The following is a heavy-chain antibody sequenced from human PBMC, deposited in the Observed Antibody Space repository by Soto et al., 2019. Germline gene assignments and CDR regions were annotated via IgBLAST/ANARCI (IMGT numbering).Heavy chain of an antibody. CDR1: GYTFTSYG. Sequence: QVQLVQSGAEVKKPGASVKVSCKASGYTFTSYGISWVRQAPGQGLEWMGWISAYNGNTNYAQKLQGRVTMTTDASPSRAYTELMSLTSDDTAVYYCARESSSSCHDYWGQGSLVTVSS. CDR3: ARESSSSCHDY. J-gene: IGHJ4*02. V-gene: IGHV1-18*01. CDR2: ISAYNGNT. D-gene: IGHD6-13*01.